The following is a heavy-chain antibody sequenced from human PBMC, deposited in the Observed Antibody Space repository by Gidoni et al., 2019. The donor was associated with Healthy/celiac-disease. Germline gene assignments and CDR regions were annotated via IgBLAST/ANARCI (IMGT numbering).Heavy chain of an antibody. Sequence: QVQLVEPGGGFVKHGGSLTLSCAASGFTFSDYYMGWIRQAPGKGLEWVSYISSSGSTIYYADSVKGRFTISRDNAKNSLYLQMNSLRAEDTAVYYCARDSYRSGGSHDYWGQGTLVTVSS. J-gene: IGHJ4*02. CDR1: GFTFSDYY. D-gene: IGHD2-15*01. CDR2: ISSSGSTI. CDR3: ARDSYRSGGSHDY. V-gene: IGHV3-11*01.